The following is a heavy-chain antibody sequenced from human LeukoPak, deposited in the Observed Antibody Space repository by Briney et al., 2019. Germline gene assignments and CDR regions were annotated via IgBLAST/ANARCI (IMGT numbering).Heavy chain of an antibody. Sequence: GGSLRLSCAASGFTFSGYWMHWARQLPGKGLVWVSRISPTGSTTSYADSVKGRFTVSRDNAKNTLYLQVNNLRAEDTAVYYCARGPNSNWSGLDFWGQGTLLTVSS. CDR3: ARGPNSNWSGLDF. CDR2: ISPTGSTT. D-gene: IGHD6-6*01. V-gene: IGHV3-74*01. CDR1: GFTFSGYW. J-gene: IGHJ4*02.